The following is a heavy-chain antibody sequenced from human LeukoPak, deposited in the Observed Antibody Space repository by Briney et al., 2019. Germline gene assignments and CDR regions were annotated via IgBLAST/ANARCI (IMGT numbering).Heavy chain of an antibody. V-gene: IGHV3-23*01. D-gene: IGHD3-16*02. CDR3: AKSDCSSLYCYVLDF. CDR2: ISGTGGST. Sequence: GGSLRLSCAVSGFTFTNYAMSWVRQAPGKGLEWVSAISGTGGSTYYADSVKGRFTISRDTSKSTLFLQMSGLRAEDTATYYCAKSDCSSLYCYVLDFWGQGTLVTVSS. CDR1: GFTFTNYA. J-gene: IGHJ4*02.